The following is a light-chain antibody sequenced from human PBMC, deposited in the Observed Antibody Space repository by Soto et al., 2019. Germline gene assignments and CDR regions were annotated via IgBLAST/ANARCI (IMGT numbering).Light chain of an antibody. V-gene: IGKV1-5*01. CDR1: QTISSW. CDR2: DAS. Sequence: DIQMTQSPSTLSASVGDRVTITCRASQTISSWLAWYQQKPGKAPNLLIYDASTLEGGVPSRFSGSGSGTEFTLTISSLQPDDFATYYCQQYNSYPFTFGPGTKVDIK. CDR3: QQYNSYPFT. J-gene: IGKJ3*01.